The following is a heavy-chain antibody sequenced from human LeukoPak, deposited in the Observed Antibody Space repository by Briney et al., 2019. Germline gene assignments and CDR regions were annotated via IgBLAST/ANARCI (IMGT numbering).Heavy chain of an antibody. CDR1: GGSISSGGYY. Sequence: NPSQTLSLTCTVSGGSISSGGYYWSWIRQPPGKGLEWIGYIYYSGSTYYNPSLKSRVTISVDTSKNQFSLKLSSVTAADTAVYYCARVGVTQWLVASNAFDIWGQGTMVTVSS. CDR2: IYYSGST. D-gene: IGHD6-19*01. CDR3: ARVGVTQWLVASNAFDI. V-gene: IGHV4-30-4*08. J-gene: IGHJ3*02.